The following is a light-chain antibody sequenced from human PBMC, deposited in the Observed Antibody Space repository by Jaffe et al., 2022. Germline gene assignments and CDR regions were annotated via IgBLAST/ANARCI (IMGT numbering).Light chain of an antibody. Sequence: QSVLTQPPSVSAAPGQKVTISCSGGTSNIGNNYVSWYQQLPGTAPKVLIYENNKRPSGIPDRFSGSKSGTSATLGITGLQTGDEADFYCGTWDNSLRAWVFGGGTKLTVL. CDR1: TSNIGNNY. J-gene: IGLJ3*02. V-gene: IGLV1-51*02. CDR3: GTWDNSLRAWV. CDR2: ENN.